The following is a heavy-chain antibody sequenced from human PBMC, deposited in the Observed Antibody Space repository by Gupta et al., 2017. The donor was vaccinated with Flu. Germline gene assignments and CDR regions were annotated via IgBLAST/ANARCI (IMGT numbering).Heavy chain of an antibody. Sequence: SGCTLSSNGIHWVRRAPGKGLEWVAVISFDGTSKFYGDSVRGRFTSSRDNSKNMVYLQMSSLRPEDSAVYYCSKAGKTWRGDYFDGGGQGTSVTVSS. V-gene: IGHV3-30*18. CDR1: GCTLSSNG. D-gene: IGHD3-9*01. CDR3: SKAGKTWRGDYFDG. J-gene: IGHJ3*01. CDR2: ISFDGTSK.